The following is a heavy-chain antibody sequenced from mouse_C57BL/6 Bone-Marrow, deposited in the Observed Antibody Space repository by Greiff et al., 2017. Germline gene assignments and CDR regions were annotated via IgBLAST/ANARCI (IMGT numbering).Heavy chain of an antibody. D-gene: IGHD2-3*01. CDR2: ISYDGSN. V-gene: IGHV3-6*01. CDR1: GYSITSCYY. J-gene: IGHJ3*01. CDR3: ARVDDGYRFAY. Sequence: EVKLMESGPGLVKPSQSLSLTCSVTGYSITSCYYWNWIRQFPGNKLEWMGYISYDGSNNYNPSLKNRISITRDTSKNQFFLKLNSVTTEDTATYYCARVDDGYRFAYWGQGTLVTVSA.